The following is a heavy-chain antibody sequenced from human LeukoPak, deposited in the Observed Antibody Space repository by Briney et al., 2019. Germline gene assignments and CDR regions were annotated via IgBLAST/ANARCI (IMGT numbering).Heavy chain of an antibody. CDR1: GDSVSSKSVA. V-gene: IGHV6-1*01. D-gene: IGHD2-15*01. CDR2: TYCRSKWYN. CDR3: ARGRNSAFDY. J-gene: IGHJ4*02. Sequence: SQTLSLTCAISGDSVSSKSVAWNWIRQSPSRGLEWLGTTYCRSKWYNDYAVSVKSRITINPDTSKSQLSLQLNSVTPEYTAVYYCARGRNSAFDYWGQGTLVTVSS.